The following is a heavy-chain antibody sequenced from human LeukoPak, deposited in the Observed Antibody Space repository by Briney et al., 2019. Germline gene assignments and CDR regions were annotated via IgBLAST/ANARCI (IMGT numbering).Heavy chain of an antibody. V-gene: IGHV3-30*03. CDR3: ARDYVAVNAFDI. Sequence: QSGGSLRLSCAASGFTFSSYGMHWVRQAPGKGLEWVAVISYDGSNKYYADSVKGRFTISRDNSKNTLYLQMNSLRAEDTAVYYCARDYVAVNAFDIWGQGTMVTVSS. CDR2: ISYDGSNK. J-gene: IGHJ3*02. CDR1: GFTFSSYG. D-gene: IGHD6-19*01.